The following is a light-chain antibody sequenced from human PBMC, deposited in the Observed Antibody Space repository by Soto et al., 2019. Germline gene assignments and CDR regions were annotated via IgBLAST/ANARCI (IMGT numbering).Light chain of an antibody. Sequence: EIVMTQSPATLSVSPGERATLSCRASQSVSSNLAWYQQKPGQAPRLLIYDASTRATGIPARFSGSGSGTEFTLTISSLQYEDFAIYYCQQYNNWPPNTFGQGTKLEI. V-gene: IGKV3-15*01. CDR2: DAS. J-gene: IGKJ2*01. CDR3: QQYNNWPPNT. CDR1: QSVSSN.